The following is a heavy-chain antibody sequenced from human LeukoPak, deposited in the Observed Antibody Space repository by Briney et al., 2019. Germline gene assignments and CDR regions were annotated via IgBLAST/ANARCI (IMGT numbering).Heavy chain of an antibody. D-gene: IGHD3-22*01. Sequence: GGSLRLSCAASGFTFSSYSMDWVRQAPGKGLEWVAVISYDGSNKYYADSVKGRFTISRDNSKNTLYLQMNSLRAEDTAVYYCASASPLNYYDSSGYDYWGQGTLVTVSS. J-gene: IGHJ4*02. V-gene: IGHV3-30*03. CDR3: ASASPLNYYDSSGYDY. CDR1: GFTFSSYS. CDR2: ISYDGSNK.